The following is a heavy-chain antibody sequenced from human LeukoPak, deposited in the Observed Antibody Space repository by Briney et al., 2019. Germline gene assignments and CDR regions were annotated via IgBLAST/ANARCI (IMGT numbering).Heavy chain of an antibody. D-gene: IGHD3-10*01. CDR3: AKDGYYGSGSLDV. V-gene: IGHV4-34*01. CDR1: GGSFSGY. CDR2: INHSGST. J-gene: IGHJ6*04. Sequence: SETLSHTCAVYGGSFSGYWIRQPPGKGLEWIGEINHSGSTHYNPSLRSRVTISVDTSKNQFSLKLSSVTAADTAVYYCAKDGYYGSGSLDVWGKGTTVTVSS.